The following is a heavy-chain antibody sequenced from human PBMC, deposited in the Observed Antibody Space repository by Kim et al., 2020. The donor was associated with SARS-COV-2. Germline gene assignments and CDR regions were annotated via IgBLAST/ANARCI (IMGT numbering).Heavy chain of an antibody. D-gene: IGHD6-19*01. CDR3: AREGAVAGHIDY. V-gene: IGHV3-53*01. CDR1: GFTVSTNN. J-gene: IGHJ4*02. Sequence: GGSLRLSCAASGFTVSTNNMNWVRQAPGKGLEWVSLIYSAGSTYYADSVTGRFTISRDNSKNTLYLQMNSLRAEDTAMYYCAREGAVAGHIDYWGQGTLVTVST. CDR2: IYSAGST.